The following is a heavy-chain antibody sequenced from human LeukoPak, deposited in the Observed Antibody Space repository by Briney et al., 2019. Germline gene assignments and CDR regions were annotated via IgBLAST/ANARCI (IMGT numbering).Heavy chain of an antibody. J-gene: IGHJ4*02. CDR3: ARRYCSGGSCYGYFDY. CDR1: GFTFSGYW. CDR2: IKQDGSEK. V-gene: IGHV3-7*01. Sequence: GGSLRLSGAASGFTFSGYWMSWVRQAPGKGLEWVVNIKQDGSEKYYVDSVKGRFTISSDNAKNSLSLQMNSLRAEDTGVYYCARRYCSGGSCYGYFDYWGQGTLVTVSS. D-gene: IGHD2-15*01.